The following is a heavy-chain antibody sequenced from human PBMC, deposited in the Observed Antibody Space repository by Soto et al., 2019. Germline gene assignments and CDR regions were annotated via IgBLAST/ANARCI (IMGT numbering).Heavy chain of an antibody. CDR1: GFTFSDYY. J-gene: IGHJ6*02. CDR2: ISSSGSTI. D-gene: IGHD3-10*01. CDR3: ARDAKVPSSISGSTHYYYYGMDV. V-gene: IGHV3-11*01. Sequence: GGSLRLSCAASGFTFSDYYMSWIRQAPGKGLEWVSYISSSGSTIYYADSVKGRFTISRDNAKNSLYLQMNSLRAEDTAVYYCARDAKVPSSISGSTHYYYYGMDVWGQGTTVTVSS.